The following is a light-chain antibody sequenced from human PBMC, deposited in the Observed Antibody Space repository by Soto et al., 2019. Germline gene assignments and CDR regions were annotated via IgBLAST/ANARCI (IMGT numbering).Light chain of an antibody. CDR2: GAS. Sequence: DIVLTQSPASLSLPPGERATLSCRASQSVSSSFLAWYQQKPGQAPRLLIYGASRRATGIADRFTGSGSGTDFTLTISRLEPEDFAVYYCQQNDSSLTFGLGNKVEIK. J-gene: IGKJ1*01. CDR1: QSVSSSF. CDR3: QQNDSSLT. V-gene: IGKV3-20*01.